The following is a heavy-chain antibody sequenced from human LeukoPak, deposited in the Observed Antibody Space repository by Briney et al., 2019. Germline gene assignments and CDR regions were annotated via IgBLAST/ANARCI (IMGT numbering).Heavy chain of an antibody. D-gene: IGHD2-21*02. CDR1: GFTFSDYY. V-gene: IGHV3-11*01. CDR2: ISSSGSTI. J-gene: IGHJ4*02. Sequence: SGGSLRLSCAASGFTFSDYYMSWIRQAPGKGLEWVSYISSSGSTIYYADSVKGRFTISRDNAKNSLYLQMNSLRAEDTAVYYCARESYCGGDCSAFDYWGQGTLVTVSS. CDR3: ARESYCGGDCSAFDY.